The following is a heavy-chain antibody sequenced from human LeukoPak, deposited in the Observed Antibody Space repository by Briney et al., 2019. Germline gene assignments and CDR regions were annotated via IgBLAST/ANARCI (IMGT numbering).Heavy chain of an antibody. CDR2: INPNSGDT. CDR1: GYTFTDRY. CDR3: ARYGDTAPFDY. V-gene: IGHV1-2*02. D-gene: IGHD5-18*01. Sequence: ASVKVSCKASGYTFTDRYMHWVRQAPGQGLEWMGWINPNSGDTNYAQRFQGRVTLTRDTSISTAYMELTRLGSDDTAVYYCARYGDTAPFDYWGQGTLVTVSS. J-gene: IGHJ4*02.